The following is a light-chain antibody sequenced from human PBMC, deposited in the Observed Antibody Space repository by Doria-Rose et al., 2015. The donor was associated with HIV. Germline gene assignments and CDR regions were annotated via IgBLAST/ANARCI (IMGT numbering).Light chain of an antibody. CDR2: VNI. Sequence: VSGAPGQRVTISCTGSSSNIGAGYDVHWYQQLPGTAPKLLIYVNINRPSGVPDRFSGSKSGTSASLAITGLQAEDEADYYCQSYDSSLSGSGVFGRGTKLTVL. CDR1: SSNIGAGYD. V-gene: IGLV1-40*01. CDR3: QSYDSSLSGSGV. J-gene: IGLJ3*02.